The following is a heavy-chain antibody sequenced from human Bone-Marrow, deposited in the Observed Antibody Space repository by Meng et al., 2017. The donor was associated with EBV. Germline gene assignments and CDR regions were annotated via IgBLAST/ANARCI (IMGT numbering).Heavy chain of an antibody. D-gene: IGHD5-12*01. CDR3: AMGLATDFDY. CDR2: INPNSGGT. Sequence: QVQLGQSGAEVKKPGASLKVSCKASGYTFTGYYIHWVRQAPGQGLEWVGWINPNSGGTNYAEKFQGRVTMTRDTSITTASMELSSLKSDDTAVYYCAMGLATDFDYWGQGTLVTVSS. J-gene: IGHJ4*02. V-gene: IGHV1-2*02. CDR1: GYTFTGYY.